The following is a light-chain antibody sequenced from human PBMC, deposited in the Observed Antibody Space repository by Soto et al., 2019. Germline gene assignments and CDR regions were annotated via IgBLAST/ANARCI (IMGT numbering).Light chain of an antibody. J-gene: IGKJ2*01. CDR2: AVT. V-gene: IGKV3-15*01. CDR3: QQYEGWPRT. CDR1: PNIHIN. Sequence: EIVMTKFQDTLSVSPWDTATLSCRSSPNIHINLAWYQQKPGQAPTLLIYAVTPRAPGVPARFSGSGSGTDFTLTIRSLQSGDFGVYYCQQYEGWPRTFGQGTKVEIK.